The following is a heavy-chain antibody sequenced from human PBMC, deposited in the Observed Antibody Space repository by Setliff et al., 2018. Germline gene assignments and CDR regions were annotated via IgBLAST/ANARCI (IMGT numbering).Heavy chain of an antibody. CDR3: VRAPLESGYNYGQGHYFDY. D-gene: IGHD5-18*01. J-gene: IGHJ4*02. CDR2: INPSGGYA. V-gene: IGHV1-46*01. Sequence: ASVKVSCKASGYTFTTYYMHWVRQAPGQGLEWMGIINPSGGYANYAQKFQGRVTMTRDTSTSTVYMELSSLRSEDTAVYYCVRAPLESGYNYGQGHYFDYWGQGTLVTVSS. CDR1: GYTFTTYY.